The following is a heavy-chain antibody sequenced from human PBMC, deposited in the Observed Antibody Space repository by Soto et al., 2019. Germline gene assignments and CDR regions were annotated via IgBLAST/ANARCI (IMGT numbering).Heavy chain of an antibody. J-gene: IGHJ4*02. CDR1: GGTFSSYA. Sequence: SVKVSCKASGGTFSSYAISWLRQAPGQGLEWMGGIIPIFGTANYAQKFQGRVTITADESTSTAYMELSSLRSEDTAVYYCARGTYYYDSSGYFRFDYWGQGTLVTVSS. D-gene: IGHD3-22*01. V-gene: IGHV1-69*13. CDR3: ARGTYYYDSSGYFRFDY. CDR2: IIPIFGTA.